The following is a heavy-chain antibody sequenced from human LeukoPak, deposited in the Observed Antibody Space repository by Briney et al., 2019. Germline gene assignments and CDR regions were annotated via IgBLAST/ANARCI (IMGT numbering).Heavy chain of an antibody. CDR1: GFTFSSYS. V-gene: IGHV3-21*01. J-gene: IGHJ3*02. CDR3: ARVGSGGTREDTLDI. D-gene: IGHD1-26*01. CDR2: IGSSGSHI. Sequence: GGSLRLSCAASGFTFSSYSMNWVRQTPGKGLDWVSSIGSSGSHIYYADSVKGRFTISRDNAKNSLYLQMNSLRAEDTAVYYCARVGSGGTREDTLDIWGQGTMVTVSS.